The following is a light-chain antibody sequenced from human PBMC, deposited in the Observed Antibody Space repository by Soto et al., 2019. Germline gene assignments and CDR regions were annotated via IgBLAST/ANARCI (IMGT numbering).Light chain of an antibody. V-gene: IGKV3-20*01. CDR2: GAS. J-gene: IGKJ4*02. CDR3: QQYGSSPPRT. Sequence: EIELTQSPGTLSLSPGERATISCRASQSVSSSYLAWYQQKPGQPPRLLIYGASIRATGIPDRFSGSGSGTEFSLTISRRVHADVAVYYCQQYGSSPPRTFGGGTKVEIK. CDR1: QSVSSSY.